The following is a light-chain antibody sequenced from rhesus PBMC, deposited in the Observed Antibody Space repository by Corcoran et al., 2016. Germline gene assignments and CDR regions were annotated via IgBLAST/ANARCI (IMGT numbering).Light chain of an antibody. CDR1: QSLLHSEGRTY. V-gene: IGKV2-73*01. CDR2: RVS. Sequence: DIVMTQTPPSLPVTPGEPVSTPCRSSQSLLHSEGRTYSYWYLQKPGQLPRLLIYRVSNRFFGGADRLSGGGSGTDFTLKISRGGAGDVGVYCCMQALQPPYSFGQGTKVEIE. J-gene: IGKJ2*01. CDR3: MQALQPPYS.